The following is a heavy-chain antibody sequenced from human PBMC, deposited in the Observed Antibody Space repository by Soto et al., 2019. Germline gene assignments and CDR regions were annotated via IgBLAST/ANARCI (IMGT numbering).Heavy chain of an antibody. V-gene: IGHV4-4*02. Sequence: QVQLQESGPGLVKPSGTLSLTCAVSDGFISSSNYWSWVRQPPGKGLEWIGQVYHNGGPSYNPSLRSRVTMSIDKSKNQFSLNLSDVTAADTAVYFCVRHGGRLFDYWGPGHLVTVSS. CDR3: VRHGGRLFDY. CDR2: VYHNGGP. D-gene: IGHD2-15*01. J-gene: IGHJ4*02. CDR1: DGFISSSNY.